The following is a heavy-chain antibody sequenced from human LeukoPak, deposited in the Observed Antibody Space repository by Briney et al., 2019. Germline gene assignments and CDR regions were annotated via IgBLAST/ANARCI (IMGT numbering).Heavy chain of an antibody. CDR3: TTADYYDSSGYDYYYYGMDV. J-gene: IGHJ6*02. CDR2: IKSKTDGGTT. D-gene: IGHD3-22*01. V-gene: IGHV3-15*01. CDR1: GFTFINAW. Sequence: GGSLRLSCAASGFTFINAWMSWVRQAPGKGLEWVGRIKSKTDGGTTDYAAPVKGRFTISRDDSKNTLYLQMNSLKTEDTAVYYCTTADYYDSSGYDYYYYGMDVWGQGTTVTVSS.